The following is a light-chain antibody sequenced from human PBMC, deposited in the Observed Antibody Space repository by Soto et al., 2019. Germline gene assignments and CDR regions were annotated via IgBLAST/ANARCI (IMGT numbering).Light chain of an antibody. V-gene: IGKV1-39*01. J-gene: IGKJ1*01. CDR3: QQSYSSTPK. CDR1: QSISNH. CDR2: AAS. Sequence: IQMTQSPSSLSASVEYRVIITCRASQSISNHLNWYQQKPGKAPKLLIFAASSLQSGVPSRFSGSRSGPDFTLTISSLQPEDFATYYCQQSYSSTPKFGQGTKV.